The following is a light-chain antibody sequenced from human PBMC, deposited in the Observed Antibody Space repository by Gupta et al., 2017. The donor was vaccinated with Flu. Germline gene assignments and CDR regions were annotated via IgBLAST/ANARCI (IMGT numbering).Light chain of an antibody. J-gene: IGLJ2*01. CDR2: EVS. Sequence: ALTQPASVSGSPGLSITISCTGTSSDVGGYNYVSWYQQHPGKAPKLMIYEVSNRPSWVSNRFSGSQSGNTGYLAISGLQAEDEADYYCSSDTSSSTVVFGGGTKLTVL. V-gene: IGLV2-14*01. CDR3: SSDTSSSTVV. CDR1: SSDVGGYNY.